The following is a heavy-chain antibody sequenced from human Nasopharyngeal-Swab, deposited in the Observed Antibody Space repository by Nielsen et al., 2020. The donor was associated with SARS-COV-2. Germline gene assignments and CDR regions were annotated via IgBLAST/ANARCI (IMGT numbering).Heavy chain of an antibody. D-gene: IGHD4-23*01. J-gene: IGHJ4*02. CDR1: GFTFDDYG. Sequence: GGSLRLSCAASGFTFDDYGMSWVRQAPGKGLEWVSGINWNGGSTGYADSVKGRFTISRDNAKNSLDLQMNSLRDEDTAIYYCATYGGNSGGGYWGQGTLVTVSS. CDR3: ATYGGNSGGGY. V-gene: IGHV3-20*04. CDR2: INWNGGST.